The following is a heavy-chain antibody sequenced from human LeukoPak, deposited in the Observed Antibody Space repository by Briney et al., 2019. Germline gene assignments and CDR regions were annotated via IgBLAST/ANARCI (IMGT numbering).Heavy chain of an antibody. CDR2: ISAYNGNT. J-gene: IGHJ6*02. Sequence: ASVKVSCKASGYTFTSYGISWVRQAPGQGLEWMGWISAYNGNTNYAQKLQGRVTMTTDTSTSTAYMELSRLRSDDTAVYYCARGWFGELLPRHYYYYYGMDVWGQGTTVTVSS. CDR1: GYTFTSYG. CDR3: ARGWFGELLPRHYYYYYGMDV. V-gene: IGHV1-18*01. D-gene: IGHD3-10*01.